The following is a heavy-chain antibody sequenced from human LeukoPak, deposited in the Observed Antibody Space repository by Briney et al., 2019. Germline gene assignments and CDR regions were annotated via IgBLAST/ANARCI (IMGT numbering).Heavy chain of an antibody. D-gene: IGHD2-21*02. Sequence: ASVKVSCKASGYTFTSYYMHWVRQAPGQGLEWMGIINPSGGSTSYAQKFQGRVTMTRDTSTSTVYMELSSLRSEDTAVYYCARDKGEYCGGDCYHFDYWGQGTLVTVSS. V-gene: IGHV1-46*01. CDR3: ARDKGEYCGGDCYHFDY. CDR1: GYTFTSYY. J-gene: IGHJ4*02. CDR2: INPSGGST.